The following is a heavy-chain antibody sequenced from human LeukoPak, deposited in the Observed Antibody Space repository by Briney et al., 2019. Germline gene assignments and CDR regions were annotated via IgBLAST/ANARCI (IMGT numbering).Heavy chain of an antibody. Sequence: GGSLRLSCAASGFTFSSKYMSWVRQAPGKGLEWVSVIYSGGSTYYADSVRGRCTISRDNSKNTLYLQMNSLRAEDTAVYYCASCPEHYGVFRRNYFDYWGQGTLVTVSS. J-gene: IGHJ4*02. D-gene: IGHD4-17*01. CDR3: ASCPEHYGVFRRNYFDY. CDR1: GFTFSSKY. V-gene: IGHV3-66*01. CDR2: IYSGGST.